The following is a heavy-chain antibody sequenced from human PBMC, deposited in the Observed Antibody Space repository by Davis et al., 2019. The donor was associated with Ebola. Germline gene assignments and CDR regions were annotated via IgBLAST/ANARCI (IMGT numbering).Heavy chain of an antibody. CDR3: ARDSYGYSSGWRDYFDY. CDR2: ISTSSSII. CDR1: GFTFSSYS. V-gene: IGHV3-48*01. D-gene: IGHD6-19*01. Sequence: GESLKISCAASGFTFSSYSMNWVRQAPGKGPEWISHISTSSSIIYYADSVKGRFTISRDNSKNTLYLQMNSLRAEDTAVYYCARDSYGYSSGWRDYFDYWGQGTLVTVSS. J-gene: IGHJ4*02.